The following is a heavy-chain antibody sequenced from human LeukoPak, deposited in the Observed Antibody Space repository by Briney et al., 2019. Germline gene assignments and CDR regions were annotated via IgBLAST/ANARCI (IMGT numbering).Heavy chain of an antibody. CDR2: IIPIFGTA. Sequence: SVKVSCKASGGTFSSYAISWVRQAPGQGLEWMGGIIPIFGTANYAQKFQGRVTITADKSTSTAYMELSSLRSEDTAMYYCARDLSYGGSRFDTWGHGTLVTVSS. V-gene: IGHV1-69*06. J-gene: IGHJ5*01. D-gene: IGHD5-18*01. CDR3: ARDLSYGGSRFDT. CDR1: GGTFSSYA.